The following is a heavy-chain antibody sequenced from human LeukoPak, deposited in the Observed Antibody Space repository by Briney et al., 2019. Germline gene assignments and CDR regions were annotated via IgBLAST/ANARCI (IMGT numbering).Heavy chain of an antibody. V-gene: IGHV3-48*03. CDR3: ARGAYGDYGRGY. CDR1: GFTFSSCE. Sequence: GGSLRLSCAASGFTFSSCEMNWVRQAPGKGLEWVSYIYSSGSTTKYADSVKGRFTISRDNAKNSLHLQMSSLRVEDTAVYYCARGAYGDYGRGYWGQGTLVTVSS. J-gene: IGHJ4*02. D-gene: IGHD4-17*01. CDR2: IYSSGSTT.